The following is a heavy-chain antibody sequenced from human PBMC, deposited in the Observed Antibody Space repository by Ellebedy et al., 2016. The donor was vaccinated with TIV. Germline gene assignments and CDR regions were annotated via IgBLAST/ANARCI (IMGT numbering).Heavy chain of an antibody. CDR3: ARGIEAVFDP. J-gene: IGHJ5*02. Sequence: SETLSLTCAVSGGSISSGDYSWSWIRQPPGKGLEWIGYIYHSGSTYYNPSLKSRVTISVDRSKNQFSLKLSSVTAADTAVYYCARGIEAVFDPWGQGTLVTVSS. CDR1: GGSISSGDYS. CDR2: IYHSGST. D-gene: IGHD6-25*01. V-gene: IGHV4-30-2*01.